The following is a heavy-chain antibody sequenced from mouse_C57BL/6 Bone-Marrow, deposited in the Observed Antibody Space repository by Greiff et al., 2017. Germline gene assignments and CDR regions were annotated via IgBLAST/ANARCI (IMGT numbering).Heavy chain of an antibody. CDR1: GFTFSSYA. Sequence: EVKLMESGGGLVKPGGSLKLSCAASGFTFSSYAMSWVRQTPEQRLEWVATISDGGSYTYYPDNVKGRFTISRDNAKNNLYLQMSHLKSEDTAMYYCARDRDGYYYAMDYWGQGTSVTVSS. V-gene: IGHV5-4*01. CDR3: ARDRDGYYYAMDY. CDR2: ISDGGSYT. D-gene: IGHD2-3*01. J-gene: IGHJ4*01.